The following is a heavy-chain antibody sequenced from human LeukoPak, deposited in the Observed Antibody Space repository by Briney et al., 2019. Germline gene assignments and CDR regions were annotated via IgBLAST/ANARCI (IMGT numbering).Heavy chain of an antibody. J-gene: IGHJ6*02. D-gene: IGHD3-10*01. Sequence: GGSLRLSCAASGFTFSSYDMHWVRQATGKGLEWVSAIGTAGDTYYPGSVKGRFTISRENAKNSLYLQMNSLRAGDTAVYYCAREGHYYGSMDVWGQGTTVTVSS. CDR1: GFTFSSYD. V-gene: IGHV3-13*01. CDR3: AREGHYYGSMDV. CDR2: IGTAGDT.